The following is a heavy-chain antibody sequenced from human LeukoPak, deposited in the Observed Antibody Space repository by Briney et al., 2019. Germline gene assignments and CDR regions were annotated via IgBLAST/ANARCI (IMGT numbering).Heavy chain of an antibody. Sequence: SQTLSLTCTVSGGSISSGGHYWSWIRQHPGKGLEWIGYIHSSGNTYYNPSLKSRVAISVDTSKNQFSLKLSSVTAADTAVYYCARTYSSSDEFDYWGQGTLVTVSS. CDR3: ARTYSSSDEFDY. CDR1: GGSISSGGHY. J-gene: IGHJ4*02. V-gene: IGHV4-31*03. D-gene: IGHD6-13*01. CDR2: IHSSGNT.